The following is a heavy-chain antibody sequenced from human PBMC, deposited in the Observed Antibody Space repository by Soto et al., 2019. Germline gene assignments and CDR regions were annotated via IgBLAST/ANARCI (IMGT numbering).Heavy chain of an antibody. CDR3: AKGRAPFLGRGMDV. CDR1: GFTFSSYA. Sequence: EVQLLESGGGLVQPGGSLRLSCAASGFTFSSYAMSWVRQAAGKGLEWVSDISGSGGTTYYADSVKGRFTISRDSSKNTLYLQMNSLRAEDTALYYCAKGRAPFLGRGMDVWGQGTTVTVSS. CDR2: ISGSGGTT. J-gene: IGHJ6*02. V-gene: IGHV3-23*01.